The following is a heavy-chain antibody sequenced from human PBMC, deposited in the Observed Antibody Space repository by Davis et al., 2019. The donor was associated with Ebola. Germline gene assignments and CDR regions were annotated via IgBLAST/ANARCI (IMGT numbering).Heavy chain of an antibody. CDR1: GYSISSDYY. J-gene: IGHJ4*02. V-gene: IGHV4-38-2*02. D-gene: IGHD3-22*01. CDR3: GRDRSSGYYDY. CDR2: INHAGIT. Sequence: PGGSLRLSCAVSGYSISSDYYWGWIRQSPVKGLEWIASINHAGITYYNPSLKSRVTISVDMSKNQFSLKLKSLTAADTAVYYCGRDRSSGYYDYWGQGTLVTVSS.